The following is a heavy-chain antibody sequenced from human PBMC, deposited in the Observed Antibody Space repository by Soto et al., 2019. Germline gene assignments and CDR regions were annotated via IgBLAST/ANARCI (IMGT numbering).Heavy chain of an antibody. CDR1: GGSISSYY. D-gene: IGHD3-3*01. CDR2: IYYSGST. J-gene: IGHJ5*02. CDR3: ARTEGYYEFWSGYPNWFDP. Sequence: QVQLQESGPGLVKPSETLSLTCTVSGGSISSYYWSWIRQPPGKGLEWIGYIYYSGSTNYNPSRKSRVTISVDTSKRQYSLKLSSVTAAETAVYYCARTEGYYEFWSGYPNWFDPWGQGTLVTVSS. V-gene: IGHV4-59*01.